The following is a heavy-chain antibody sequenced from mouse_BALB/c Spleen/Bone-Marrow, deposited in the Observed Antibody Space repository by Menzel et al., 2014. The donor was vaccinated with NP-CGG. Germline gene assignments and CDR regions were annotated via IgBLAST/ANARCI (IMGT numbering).Heavy chain of an antibody. CDR1: GFAFSSYD. Sequence: KLMESGGGLVKPGGSLKLSCAASGFAFSSYDMSWVRQTPEKRLEWVAYISSGGGSTYYPDTVKGRFTISRDNAKNTLYLQMSSLKSEDTAMYYCARTTPYAMDYWGQGTSVTVSS. CDR3: ARTTPYAMDY. J-gene: IGHJ4*01. D-gene: IGHD5-5*01. CDR2: ISSGGGST. V-gene: IGHV5-12-1*01.